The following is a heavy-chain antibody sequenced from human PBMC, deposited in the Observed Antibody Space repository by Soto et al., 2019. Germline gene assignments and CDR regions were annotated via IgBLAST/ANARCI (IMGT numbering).Heavy chain of an antibody. J-gene: IGHJ6*02. CDR3: VRDTVLCHPDRLEV. CDR2: ISLGGNYI. CDR1: GFTFSAFS. Sequence: GWSLRLSCTGAGFTFSAFSMNWVRQAPGRGLEWVASISLGGNYIFYADSLKGRFTISRDNTKGSVFLRMDGLRVEDTAVYYCVRDTVLCHPDRLEVWGPGPPVSVS. V-gene: IGHV3-21*01. D-gene: IGHD4-4*01.